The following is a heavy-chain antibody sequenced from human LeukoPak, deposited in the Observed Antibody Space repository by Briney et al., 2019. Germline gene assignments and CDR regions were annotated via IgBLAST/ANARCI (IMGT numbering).Heavy chain of an antibody. D-gene: IGHD6-19*01. J-gene: IGHJ4*02. Sequence: SETLSLTCAIYGGSFSGYYWSWIRQPPGKGLEWIGYIYYSGNTYYNPSLKSRVTISVDMSKNQFSLKLSSVTAADTAVYYCARGSSGWLRFDYWGQGTLVTVSS. CDR3: ARGSSGWLRFDY. CDR2: IYYSGNT. V-gene: IGHV4-34*09. CDR1: GGSFSGYY.